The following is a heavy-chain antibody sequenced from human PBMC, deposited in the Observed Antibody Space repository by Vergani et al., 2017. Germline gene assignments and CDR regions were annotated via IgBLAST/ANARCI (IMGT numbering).Heavy chain of an antibody. CDR1: GYSFTSYW. D-gene: IGHD3-22*01. V-gene: IGHV5-51*01. CDR3: AGAYYYDSSGYYGGAFDI. J-gene: IGHJ3*02. CDR2: IYPGDSET. Sequence: EVQLVQSGAEVKKPGESLKISCKGSGYSFTSYWIGWVRQMPGKGLEWMGIIYPGDSETRYSPSFQGQVTISADKSISTAYLQWSSLKASDTAMYYCAGAYYYDSSGYYGGAFDIWGQGTMVTVSS.